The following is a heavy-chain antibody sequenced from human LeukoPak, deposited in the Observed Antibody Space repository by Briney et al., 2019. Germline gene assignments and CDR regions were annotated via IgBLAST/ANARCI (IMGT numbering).Heavy chain of an antibody. Sequence: GGSLRLSCAASGFMFSTYDMHWVRQATGKRLEWVSSISIAGDTYYPGSVKDRFTISRDNSKNTLYLQMNSLRDEDSAAYYCARVYLERLTAGYFDHWGQGTWVTVSP. CDR1: GFMFSTYD. D-gene: IGHD2-8*01. V-gene: IGHV3-13*01. CDR2: ISIAGDT. J-gene: IGHJ4*02. CDR3: ARVYLERLTAGYFDH.